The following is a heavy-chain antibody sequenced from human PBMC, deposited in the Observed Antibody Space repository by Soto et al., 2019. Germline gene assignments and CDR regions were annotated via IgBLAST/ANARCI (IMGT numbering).Heavy chain of an antibody. J-gene: IGHJ4*02. CDR1: GFTFSSYW. D-gene: IGHD6-19*01. CDR2: IKQDGSEK. Sequence: PGGSLRLSCAASGFTFSSYWMSWVRQAPGKGPEWVANIKQDGSEKYYVDSVKGRFTISRDNAKNSLYLQMNSLRAEDTAVYYCARERFSGWPDYWREGTLVTVLL. CDR3: ARERFSGWPDY. V-gene: IGHV3-7*03.